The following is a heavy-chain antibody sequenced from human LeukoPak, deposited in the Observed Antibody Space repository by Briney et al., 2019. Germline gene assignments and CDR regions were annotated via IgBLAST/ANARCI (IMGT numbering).Heavy chain of an antibody. D-gene: IGHD6-13*01. CDR1: GGSISSYY. V-gene: IGHV4-59*08. J-gene: IGHJ3*02. Sequence: SETLSPTCTVSGGSISSYYWSWIRQPPGKGLEWIGYIYYSGSTNYNPSLKSRVTISVDTSKNQFSLKLSSVTAADTAVYYCARLRQLHAFDIWGQGTMVTVSS. CDR2: IYYSGST. CDR3: ARLRQLHAFDI.